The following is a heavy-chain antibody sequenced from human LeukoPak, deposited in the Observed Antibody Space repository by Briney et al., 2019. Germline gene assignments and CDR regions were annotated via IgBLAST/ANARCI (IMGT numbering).Heavy chain of an antibody. CDR2: ISGSGGST. CDR1: GFTFSSYA. Sequence: GGSLRLSCAASGFTFSSYAMSWVRQAPGKGLEWVSAISGSGGSTYYADSVKGRFTISRDNSKNTLYLQMNSLRAEDTAVYYCAKGDSFLYYYDSSGYEYWGQGTLVTVSS. D-gene: IGHD3-22*01. V-gene: IGHV3-23*01. J-gene: IGHJ4*02. CDR3: AKGDSFLYYYDSSGYEY.